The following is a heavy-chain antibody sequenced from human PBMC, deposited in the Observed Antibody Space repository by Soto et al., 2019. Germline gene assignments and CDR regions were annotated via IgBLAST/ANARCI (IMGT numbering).Heavy chain of an antibody. CDR3: AKEPGMPGRGLDY. CDR2: INNSGDRT. V-gene: IGHV3-23*04. Sequence: EVQLVESGGGLVQPGGSLRLSCAASGFTFRSFAMAWVRQAPGKGLEWVSTINNSGDRTYYADSVQGRFTISRDDSKNTLFLEMNSLRAEDTAVYYCAKEPGMPGRGLDYWGQGTLVTVSS. D-gene: IGHD2-2*01. J-gene: IGHJ4*02. CDR1: GFTFRSFA.